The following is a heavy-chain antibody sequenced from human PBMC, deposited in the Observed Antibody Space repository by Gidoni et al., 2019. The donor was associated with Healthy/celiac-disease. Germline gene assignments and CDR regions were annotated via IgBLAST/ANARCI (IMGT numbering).Heavy chain of an antibody. J-gene: IGHJ6*02. V-gene: IGHV1-46*01. D-gene: IGHD6-13*01. CDR2: INPSGGST. Sequence: QVQLVQSGAEVKKPGASVTVSCKASGYTFTSYYKHWVRQAPGKGLEWMGIINPSGGSTSYEQKFQGRVTMTRDTSTSTVYMELSSLRSEDTAVYYCARDPSSSWPFYYYGMDVWGQGTTVTVSS. CDR3: ARDPSSSWPFYYYGMDV. CDR1: GYTFTSYY.